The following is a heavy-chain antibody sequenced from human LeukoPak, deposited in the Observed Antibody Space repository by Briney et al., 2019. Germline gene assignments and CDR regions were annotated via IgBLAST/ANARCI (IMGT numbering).Heavy chain of an antibody. J-gene: IGHJ5*02. CDR2: ILSSGST. Sequence: PSETLSLTCTVSGGSISNYYWNWIRQSPGKGLEWIGYILSSGSTHHNPSLTGRISLSVDTSKNQFSLKLSSVTAADTAVYYCARRVISEFSIDKGNWLDPWGQGTLVTFSS. D-gene: IGHD3-3*02. CDR3: ARRVISEFSIDKGNWLDP. V-gene: IGHV4-4*09. CDR1: GGSISNYY.